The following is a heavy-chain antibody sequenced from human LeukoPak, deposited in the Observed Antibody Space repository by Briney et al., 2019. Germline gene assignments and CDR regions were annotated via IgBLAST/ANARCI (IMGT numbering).Heavy chain of an antibody. Sequence: SETLSLTCSVSDCTLSNYYLNWIRQPAGKGLEWIGRIYPSGSTNYKPSLQSRVTMSIDKSKNQSSLKLSSVTGADTAVYYCAREREGIVIVPPARGAFNIWGQGTMVTVSS. CDR2: IYPSGST. V-gene: IGHV4-4*07. J-gene: IGHJ3*02. CDR3: AREREGIVIVPPARGAFNI. D-gene: IGHD2-2*01. CDR1: DCTLSNYY.